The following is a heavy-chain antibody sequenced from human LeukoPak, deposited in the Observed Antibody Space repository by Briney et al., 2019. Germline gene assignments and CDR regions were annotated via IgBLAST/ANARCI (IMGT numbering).Heavy chain of an antibody. D-gene: IGHD6-19*01. CDR1: GYTFTGYY. CDR3: ARDGVWDSSGPKLDGDSLAPDY. V-gene: IGHV1-46*01. Sequence: ASVKVSRKASGYTFTGYYMHWVRQAPGQGLEWMGIINPSGGSTSYAQKFQGRVTMTRDTSTSTVYMELSSLRSEDTAVYYCARDGVWDSSGPKLDGDSLAPDYWGQGTLVTVSS. J-gene: IGHJ4*02. CDR2: INPSGGST.